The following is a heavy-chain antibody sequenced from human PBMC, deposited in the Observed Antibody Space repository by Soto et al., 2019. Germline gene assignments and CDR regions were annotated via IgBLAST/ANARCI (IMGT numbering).Heavy chain of an antibody. CDR2: IYYSGST. D-gene: IGHD1-20*01. V-gene: IGHV4-31*09. CDR3: TNWNDLELDLYNWFDP. Sequence: SEALSLTCTFFGGPIRSGGYYWSWIPPQPSKGLEWIGYIYYSGSTYYNPSLKSRVTISIDTSKNQFSLQLSSVTAADTAVYYCTNWNDLELDLYNWFDPWGQGTLVTVSS. CDR1: GGPIRSGGYY. J-gene: IGHJ5*02.